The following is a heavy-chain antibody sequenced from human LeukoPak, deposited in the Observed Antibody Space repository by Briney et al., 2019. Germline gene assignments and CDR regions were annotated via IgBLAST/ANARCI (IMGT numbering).Heavy chain of an antibody. V-gene: IGHV3-30-3*01. Sequence: GGSLRLSCAASGFTFSSYAMHWVRQAPGKGLEWVAVISYDGSNKYYADSVKGRFTISRDNSKNTLYLQMNSQRAEDTAVYYCARDDYGLDPWGQGTLVTVSS. CDR3: ARDDYGLDP. CDR2: ISYDGSNK. CDR1: GFTFSSYA. J-gene: IGHJ5*02. D-gene: IGHD4-17*01.